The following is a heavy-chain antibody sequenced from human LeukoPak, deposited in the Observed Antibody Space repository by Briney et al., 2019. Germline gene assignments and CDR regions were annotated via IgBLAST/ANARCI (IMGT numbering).Heavy chain of an antibody. CDR1: GYTFTTSFTTYY. Sequence: ASVKVSCKASGYTFTTSFTTYYMHWVRQAPGQGLEWMGWINPNSGGTNYAQKFQGRVTMTRDTSISTAYMELSRLRSDDTAVYYCARVRTPLGLGLDAFDIWGQGTMVTVSS. CDR3: ARVRTPLGLGLDAFDI. V-gene: IGHV1-2*02. CDR2: INPNSGGT. J-gene: IGHJ3*02. D-gene: IGHD1-14*01.